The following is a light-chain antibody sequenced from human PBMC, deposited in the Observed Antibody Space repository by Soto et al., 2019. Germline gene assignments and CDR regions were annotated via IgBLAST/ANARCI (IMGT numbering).Light chain of an antibody. CDR1: SSDIGGYNS. J-gene: IGLJ3*02. Sequence: QSVLTQPPSASGSPGQPVTISCTGTSSDIGGYNSVSWYQQHPGKAPRLMIYEVSNRPSGVYNRFSGSKSGNTASLTISGLQAEDEAYYYCSSFTSSSTGVFGGGTKVTVL. CDR2: EVS. V-gene: IGLV2-14*01. CDR3: SSFTSSSTGV.